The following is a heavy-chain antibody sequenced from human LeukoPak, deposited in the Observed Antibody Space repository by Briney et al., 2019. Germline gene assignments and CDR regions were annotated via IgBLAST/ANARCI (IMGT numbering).Heavy chain of an antibody. CDR2: IYYSGST. CDR1: GGSISSYY. Sequence: PSETLSLTCTVSGGSISSYYWSWIRQPPGKGLEWIGYIYYSGSTNYNPSLKSRVTISVDTSKNQFSLKLSSVTAADTAVYYCARHQMESSSWLRSYYYYGMDVWGQGTTVTVSS. D-gene: IGHD6-13*01. V-gene: IGHV4-59*08. J-gene: IGHJ6*02. CDR3: ARHQMESSSWLRSYYYYGMDV.